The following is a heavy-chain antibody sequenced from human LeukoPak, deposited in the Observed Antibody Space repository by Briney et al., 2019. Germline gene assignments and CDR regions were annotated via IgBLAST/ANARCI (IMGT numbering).Heavy chain of an antibody. CDR2: ISFDGDAK. V-gene: IGHV3-30*04. CDR1: GFTISTTA. D-gene: IGHD2/OR15-2a*01. Sequence: GRSLRLSCAASGFTISTTATHCVRQAPGKGLEWVAVISFDGDAKYYADSVKGRFTISRDISTNTLYLQMNSLTGLDTAVYYCARAQLENCDMTLCYVHDRWGQGTLVTVSS. CDR3: ARAQLENCDMTLCYVHDR. J-gene: IGHJ4*02.